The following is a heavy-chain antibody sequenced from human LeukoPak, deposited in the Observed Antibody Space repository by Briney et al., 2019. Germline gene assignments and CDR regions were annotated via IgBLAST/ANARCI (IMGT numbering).Heavy chain of an antibody. J-gene: IGHJ4*02. Sequence: SVKVSCKASGGTFSSYAISWVRQAPGQGLEWMGRIIPILGIANYAQKFQGRVTITADKPTSTAYMELSSLRSEDTAVYYCARPSYSTTHQPLGYWGQGTLVTVSS. D-gene: IGHD2-2*01. CDR3: ARPSYSTTHQPLGY. V-gene: IGHV1-69*04. CDR1: GGTFSSYA. CDR2: IIPILGIA.